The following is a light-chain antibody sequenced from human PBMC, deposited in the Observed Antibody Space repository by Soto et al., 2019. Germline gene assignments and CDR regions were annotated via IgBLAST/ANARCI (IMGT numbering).Light chain of an antibody. J-gene: IGKJ5*01. CDR3: QQFRSFPIT. Sequence: DIQMTQSPSSLSASVGDRVTITCRASQVIGSHLAWYQQKPEKAPKSLIYFASTLQSGVPSRFSASGSGTDFTLTISSLQPEDFATYYCQQFRSFPITFGQGTRLEIK. CDR2: FAS. CDR1: QVIGSH. V-gene: IGKV1D-16*01.